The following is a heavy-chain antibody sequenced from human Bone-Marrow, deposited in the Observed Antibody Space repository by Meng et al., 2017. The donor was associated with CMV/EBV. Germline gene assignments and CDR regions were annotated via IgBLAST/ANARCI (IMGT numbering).Heavy chain of an antibody. J-gene: IGHJ4*02. D-gene: IGHD5-18*01. Sequence: QVQLVRSGAEGNDPVASVKVSCKASGYTFTSYGNSWVRQAPGQGLEWMGWISAYNGNTNYAQKLQGRVTMTTDTSTSTAYMELRSLRSDDTAVYYCARDHLYGYYFDYWGQGTLVTVSS. CDR1: GYTFTSYG. V-gene: IGHV1-18*01. CDR3: ARDHLYGYYFDY. CDR2: ISAYNGNT.